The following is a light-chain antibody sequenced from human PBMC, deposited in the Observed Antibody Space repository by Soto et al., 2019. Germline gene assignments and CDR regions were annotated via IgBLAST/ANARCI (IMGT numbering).Light chain of an antibody. CDR2: EVS. J-gene: IGLJ1*01. Sequence: QSVLTQPSPLSGSPGQSITISRTGNNSEVGNYNLVSWYQQHPGKAPKLMIYEVSKRPSGVSNRFSGSKSGNTASLTISGLQAEDEADYYCCSYAGSSTPLIFGTGTKVTVL. V-gene: IGLV2-23*02. CDR1: NSEVGNYNL. CDR3: CSYAGSSTPLI.